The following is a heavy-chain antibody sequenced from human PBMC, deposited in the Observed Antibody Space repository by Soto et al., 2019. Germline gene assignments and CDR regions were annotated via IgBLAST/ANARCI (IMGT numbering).Heavy chain of an antibody. CDR1: GFSFSIYS. CDR3: AKDRGGSGAFDI. J-gene: IGHJ3*02. D-gene: IGHD3-10*01. V-gene: IGHV3-48*01. Sequence: EGQLVEFGGGLVKPGGSRRLSCAASGFSFSIYSYNWVRQAPGKGLEWLSYISPAGSSIYYADSVKGRFTISRDSARDSVYLQMNSLRAEDTAVYYCAKDRGGSGAFDIWGQGTMVTVFS. CDR2: ISPAGSSI.